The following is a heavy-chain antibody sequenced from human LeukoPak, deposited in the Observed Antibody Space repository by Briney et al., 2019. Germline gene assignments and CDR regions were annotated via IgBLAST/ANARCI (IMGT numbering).Heavy chain of an antibody. CDR1: SGSISNGSYY. V-gene: IGHV4-39*07. CDR2: FYSSGST. Sequence: SETLSLTCTASSGSISNGSYYWGWIRQPPGKGLEWLGSFYSSGSTFYNPSLQSRVTISVDTSKNHISLKLSSVTAADTAVYYCAKVWYYYDSGTFGSYFDYWGQGTLVTVSS. CDR3: AKVWYYYDSGTFGSYFDY. D-gene: IGHD3-10*01. J-gene: IGHJ4*02.